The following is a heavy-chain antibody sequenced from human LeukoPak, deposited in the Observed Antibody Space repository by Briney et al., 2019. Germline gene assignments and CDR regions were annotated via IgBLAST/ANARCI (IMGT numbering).Heavy chain of an antibody. D-gene: IGHD3-22*01. CDR2: ISGSGGST. J-gene: IGHJ4*02. CDR1: GFTFSSYA. CDR3: AKPGYYYDSSGSFDY. V-gene: IGHV3-23*01. Sequence: TGGSLRLSCAASGFTFSSYAMSWVRQAPGKGLERVSAISGSGGSTYYADSVKGRFTISRDNSKNTLYLQMNGLRVEDTAVYYCAKPGYYYDSSGSFDYWGQGTLVTVSS.